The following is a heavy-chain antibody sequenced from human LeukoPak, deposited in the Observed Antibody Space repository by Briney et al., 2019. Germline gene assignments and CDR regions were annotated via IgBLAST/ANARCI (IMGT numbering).Heavy chain of an antibody. CDR3: ARDRHIVVVSSPHWFDP. V-gene: IGHV1-69*05. CDR2: IIPIFGTA. J-gene: IGHJ5*02. Sequence: SVKVSCKASRGTFSSYAISWVRQAPGQGLEWMGRIIPIFGTANYAQKFQGRVTITTDESTSTAYMELSSLRSEDTAVYYCARDRHIVVVSSPHWFDPWGQGTLVTVSS. D-gene: IGHD2-21*01. CDR1: RGTFSSYA.